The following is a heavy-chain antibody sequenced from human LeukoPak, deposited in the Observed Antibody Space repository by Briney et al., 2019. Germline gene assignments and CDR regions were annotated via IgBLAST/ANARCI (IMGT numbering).Heavy chain of an antibody. V-gene: IGHV1-46*01. J-gene: IGHJ3*02. CDR1: GYTFTSYY. Sequence: ASVKVSCKASGYTFTSYYMHWVRQTPGQGLEWMGIINPSGGSTSYAQKFQGRVTMTRDTSTSTVYMELSSLRSEDTAVYYCARDLYYYDSSGYDRHAFDIWGQGRMVTVSS. D-gene: IGHD3-22*01. CDR3: ARDLYYYDSSGYDRHAFDI. CDR2: INPSGGST.